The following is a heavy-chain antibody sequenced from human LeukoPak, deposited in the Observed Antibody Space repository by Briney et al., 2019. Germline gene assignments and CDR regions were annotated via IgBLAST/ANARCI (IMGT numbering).Heavy chain of an antibody. V-gene: IGHV1-8*01. Sequence: GSPAKASCKAFGDTVTSYDIKWGRQATGHRLECLGWRYRTSGNTGSAEKFGGRVAMTRTTCIRTAYLELSSLRSEDTALYCCARSARVICLGPDWFDHWGQGSLVTVSS. D-gene: IGHD2-2*01. J-gene: IGHJ5*02. CDR3: ARSARVICLGPDWFDH. CDR1: GDTVTSYD. CDR2: RYRTSGNT.